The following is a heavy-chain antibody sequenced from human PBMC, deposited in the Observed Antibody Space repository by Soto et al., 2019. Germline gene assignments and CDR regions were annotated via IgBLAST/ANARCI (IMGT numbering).Heavy chain of an antibody. CDR1: GFTFSSYA. D-gene: IGHD4-17*01. CDR3: AKEQGATVTPPDAFDI. V-gene: IGHV3-23*01. J-gene: IGHJ3*02. CDR2: ISGSGGST. Sequence: PGGSLRLSCAASGFTFSSYAMSWVRQAPGKGLEWVSAISGSGGSTYYADSVKGRFTISRDNSKNTLYLQMNSLRAEDTAVYYCAKEQGATVTPPDAFDIWGQGTMVTVSS.